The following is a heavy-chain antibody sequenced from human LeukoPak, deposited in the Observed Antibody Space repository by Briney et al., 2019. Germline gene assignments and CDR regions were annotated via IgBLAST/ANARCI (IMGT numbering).Heavy chain of an antibody. J-gene: IGHJ4*02. D-gene: IGHD3-10*01. CDR1: GGSISSYY. CDR2: IYYSGST. V-gene: IGHV4-59*01. Sequence: PSETLSLTCTVSGGSISSYYWSWIRQPPGKGLEWIGYIYYSGSTNYNPSLKSRVTISVDTSKNQFSLKLSSVTAADPAVYYCARATYYYGSGSYHYYFDYWGQGTLVTVSS. CDR3: ARATYYYGSGSYHYYFDY.